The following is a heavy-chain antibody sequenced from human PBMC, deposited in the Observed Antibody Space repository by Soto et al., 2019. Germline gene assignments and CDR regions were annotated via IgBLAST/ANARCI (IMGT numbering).Heavy chain of an antibody. CDR2: IIPIFGTA. CDR3: ATTEGYYDFWSGYYRDYYYGMDV. Sequence: QVQLVQSGAEVKKPGSSVKVSCKASGGTFSSYAISWVRQAPGQGLEWMGGIIPIFGTANYAQKFQGRVTITADESTSTAYMALSSLRSEDTAVYYCATTEGYYDFWSGYYRDYYYGMDVWGQGTTVTVSS. CDR1: GGTFSSYA. V-gene: IGHV1-69*01. J-gene: IGHJ6*02. D-gene: IGHD3-3*01.